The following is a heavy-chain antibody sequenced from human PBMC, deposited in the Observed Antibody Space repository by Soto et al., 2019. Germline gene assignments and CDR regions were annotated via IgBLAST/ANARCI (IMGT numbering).Heavy chain of an antibody. CDR2: IWYDGSNK. CDR1: GFTVSSYG. Sequence: GSLRLSCAASGFTVSSYGMHWVRQAPGKGLEWVAVIWYDGSNKYYADSVKGRFTISRDNSKNTLYLQMNSLRAEDTAVYYCARAYSSGWYFFDYWGQGTLVTVSS. CDR3: ARAYSSGWYFFDY. D-gene: IGHD6-19*01. J-gene: IGHJ4*02. V-gene: IGHV3-33*01.